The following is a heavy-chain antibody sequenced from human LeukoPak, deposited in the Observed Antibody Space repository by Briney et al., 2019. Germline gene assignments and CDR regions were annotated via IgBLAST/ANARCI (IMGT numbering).Heavy chain of an antibody. J-gene: IGHJ5*02. D-gene: IGHD3-9*01. CDR3: ARDRDDILTGYPLGFDP. V-gene: IGHV4-34*01. CDR1: GGSFSGYY. Sequence: PSETLSLTCAVYGGSFSGYYWSWIRQPPGKGLEWIGEINHSGSTNYNPSLKSRVTISVDTSKNQFSLRLSSVTAADTAVYYCARDRDDILTGYPLGFDPWGQGTLVTVSS. CDR2: INHSGST.